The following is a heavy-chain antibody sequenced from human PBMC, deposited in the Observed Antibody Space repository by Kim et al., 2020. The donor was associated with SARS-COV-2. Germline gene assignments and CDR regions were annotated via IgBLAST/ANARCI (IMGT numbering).Heavy chain of an antibody. D-gene: IGHD2-8*01. J-gene: IGHJ4*02. CDR1: GFTFSSYW. CDR3: ARDRPGYCTNGVCWFDY. V-gene: IGHV3-7*01. CDR2: IKQDGSEK. Sequence: GGSLRLSCAASGFTFSSYWMSWVRQAPGKGLEWVANIKQDGSEKYYVDSVKGRFTISRDNAKNSLYLQMNSLRAEDTAVYYCARDRPGYCTNGVCWFDYWGQGTLVTVSS.